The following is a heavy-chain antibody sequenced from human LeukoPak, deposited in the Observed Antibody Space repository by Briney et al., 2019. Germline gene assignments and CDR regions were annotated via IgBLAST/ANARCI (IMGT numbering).Heavy chain of an antibody. J-gene: IGHJ6*02. D-gene: IGHD6-13*01. Sequence: GASVTVSCTASGGTFSSYAISWVRQAPGQGLEWMGGIIPIFGTANYAQKFQGRVTITADESTSTAYMELSSLRSEDTAVYYCATRTGEQQLVPSTFYYYGMDVWGQGTTVTVSS. CDR2: IIPIFGTA. V-gene: IGHV1-69*13. CDR1: GGTFSSYA. CDR3: ATRTGEQQLVPSTFYYYGMDV.